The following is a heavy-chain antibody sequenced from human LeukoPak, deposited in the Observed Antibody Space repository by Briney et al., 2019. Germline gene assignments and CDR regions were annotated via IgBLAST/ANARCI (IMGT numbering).Heavy chain of an antibody. Sequence: SEALSLTCTVSGGSISSHYWSWIRQPPGKGLEWIGYIYYSGSTNYNPSLKSRVTTSVDTSKNQFSLKLSSVTAADTAVYYCAREGLELDYYYYMDVWGKGTTVTVSS. CDR1: GGSISSHY. D-gene: IGHD1-7*01. V-gene: IGHV4-59*11. J-gene: IGHJ6*03. CDR2: IYYSGST. CDR3: AREGLELDYYYYMDV.